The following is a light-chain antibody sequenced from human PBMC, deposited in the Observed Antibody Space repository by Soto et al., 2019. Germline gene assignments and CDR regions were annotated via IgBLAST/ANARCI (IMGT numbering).Light chain of an antibody. V-gene: IGKV3-20*01. Sequence: EIVLTQSPATLSLSPGERATLSCRASQSVTTYLAWYQHKPGQAPRLLIYGESSRATGIPDRFSGSASGTDFTLTISRLEPEDFAVYYCQQYGVSPTFGGGTKVDI. J-gene: IGKJ4*01. CDR2: GES. CDR3: QQYGVSPT. CDR1: QSVTTY.